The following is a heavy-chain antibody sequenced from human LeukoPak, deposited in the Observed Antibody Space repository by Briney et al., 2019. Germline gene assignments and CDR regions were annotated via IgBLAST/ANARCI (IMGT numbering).Heavy chain of an antibody. V-gene: IGHV3-48*01. Sequence: GGSLRLSCAASGFTFSSYSMNWVRQAPGKGLEWVSYISSSSSSTIYYADSVKGRFTISRDNSKNTLYLQMNSLRAEDTAVYYCAKCPWYSLVGYFDYWGQGTLVTVSS. D-gene: IGHD2-21*02. J-gene: IGHJ4*02. CDR1: GFTFSSYS. CDR2: ISSSSSSTI. CDR3: AKCPWYSLVGYFDY.